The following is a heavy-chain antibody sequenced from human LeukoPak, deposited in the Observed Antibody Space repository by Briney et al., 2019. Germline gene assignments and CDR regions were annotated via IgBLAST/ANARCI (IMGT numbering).Heavy chain of an antibody. CDR1: GFTFSSYW. D-gene: IGHD3-10*01. CDR3: ARDGDYYASGSYRDGFDI. V-gene: IGHV3-7*01. CDR2: IKQDGSEK. Sequence: GGSLRLSYAASGFTFSSYWMSWVRQAPGKGLEWVANIKQDGSEKYYVDSVKGRFTISRDNAKNSLYLQMNSPRAEDTAVYYCARDGDYYASGSYRDGFDIWGQGTMVTVSS. J-gene: IGHJ3*02.